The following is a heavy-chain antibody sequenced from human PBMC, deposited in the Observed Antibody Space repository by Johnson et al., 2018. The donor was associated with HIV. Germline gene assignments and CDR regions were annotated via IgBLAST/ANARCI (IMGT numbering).Heavy chain of an antibody. Sequence: VQLVESGGGLVQPGGSLRLSCAASGFTFSSYAMSWVRQAPGKGLEWVSAISGSGGSTYYADSVKGRFTISRDNSKNTLYLQMNSLRAEDTTVYYCARDSEDCSGGSCYFDAFDIWGQGTMVTVSS. CDR2: ISGSGGST. CDR3: ARDSEDCSGGSCYFDAFDI. CDR1: GFTFSSYA. V-gene: IGHV3-23*04. J-gene: IGHJ3*02. D-gene: IGHD2-15*01.